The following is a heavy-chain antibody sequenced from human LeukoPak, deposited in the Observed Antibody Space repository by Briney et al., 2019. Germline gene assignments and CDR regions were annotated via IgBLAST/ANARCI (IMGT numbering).Heavy chain of an antibody. V-gene: IGHV3-33*01. Sequence: PGGSLRLSCAASGFTFSSYGVHWVRQAPGKGLEWVAVIWYDGSNKYYADSVKGRFTISRDNSKNTLYLQMNSLRAEDTAVYYCAGSLGVAGTIDYWGQGTLVTVSS. D-gene: IGHD6-19*01. CDR3: AGSLGVAGTIDY. CDR2: IWYDGSNK. CDR1: GFTFSSYG. J-gene: IGHJ4*02.